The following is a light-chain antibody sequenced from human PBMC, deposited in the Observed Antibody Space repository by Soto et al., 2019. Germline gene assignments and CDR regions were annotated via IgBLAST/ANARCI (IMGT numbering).Light chain of an antibody. Sequence: EIVLTQSPGTLSLSPGERATLSCRASQSVSSNYLAWYQQKPGQAPRLLVYGASSRATGIPDRFSCSGSGTDFTLTISRLEPEDFAVYYCQQYGSSRWTFVQGTNVDIK. CDR3: QQYGSSRWT. V-gene: IGKV3-20*01. CDR2: GAS. J-gene: IGKJ1*01. CDR1: QSVSSNY.